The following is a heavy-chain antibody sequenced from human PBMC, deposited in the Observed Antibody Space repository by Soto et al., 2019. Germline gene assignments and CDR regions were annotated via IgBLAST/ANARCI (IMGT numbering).Heavy chain of an antibody. V-gene: IGHV3-48*01. CDR1: GFTFSSYS. J-gene: IGHJ5*02. CDR2: ISSSSSTI. D-gene: IGHD6-13*01. CDR3: ARHPDRIAQIGWFDP. Sequence: EVQLVESGGGLVQPGGSLRLSCAASGFTFSSYSMNWVRQAPGKGLEWVSYISSSSSTIYYADSVKGRFTISRDNAKNSLYLQMNSLRAEDTAVYYGARHPDRIAQIGWFDPWGQGTLVTVSS.